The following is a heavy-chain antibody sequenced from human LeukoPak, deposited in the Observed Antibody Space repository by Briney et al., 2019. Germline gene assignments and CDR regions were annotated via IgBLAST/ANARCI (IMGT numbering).Heavy chain of an antibody. CDR3: ARNPYSGNYGNYYYYYMDV. D-gene: IGHD1-26*01. V-gene: IGHV3-21*01. J-gene: IGHJ6*03. CDR2: ITSSGTYI. Sequence: GGSLRLSCATSGFTSNNYNMNWVRQAPGRALEWVSSITSSGTYIFYADSVKGRFTISRDNAKNSLYLQMNSLGPEDTAVYYCARNPYSGNYGNYYYYYMDVWGKGTTVTISS. CDR1: GFTSNNYN.